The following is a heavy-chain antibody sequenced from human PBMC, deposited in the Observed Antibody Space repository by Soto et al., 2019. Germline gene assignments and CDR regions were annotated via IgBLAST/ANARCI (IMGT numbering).Heavy chain of an antibody. CDR3: ATGGDYPYYYYGMDV. D-gene: IGHD4-17*01. CDR1: GYTFTSYG. V-gene: IGHV1-18*01. J-gene: IGHJ6*02. Sequence: GASVKVSCKASGYTFTSYGISWVRQAPGQMLEWLGWINSCNGNTKYSQKFQGRVTITRYIFLSTAYMELNSLRSEDTAVYYCATGGDYPYYYYGMDVWGQGTTVTVSS. CDR2: INSCNGNT.